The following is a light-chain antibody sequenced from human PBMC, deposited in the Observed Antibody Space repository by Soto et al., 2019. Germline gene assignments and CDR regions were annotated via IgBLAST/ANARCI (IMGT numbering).Light chain of an antibody. CDR1: SSNIGAGYD. CDR3: QSYDSSLRGYV. J-gene: IGLJ1*01. V-gene: IGLV1-40*01. Sequence: QSVLTQPPSVSGAPGQRVTISCTGSSSNIGAGYDVHWYQQLRGTAPKLLIYGNSNRPSGVPDRFSGSKSATSASLVITGLQADDEADYYCQSYDSSLRGYVFGTGTKLTVL. CDR2: GNS.